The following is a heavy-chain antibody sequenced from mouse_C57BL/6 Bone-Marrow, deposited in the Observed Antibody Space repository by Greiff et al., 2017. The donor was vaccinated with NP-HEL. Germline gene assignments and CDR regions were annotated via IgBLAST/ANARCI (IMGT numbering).Heavy chain of an antibody. V-gene: IGHV1-5*01. CDR1: GYTFTSYW. Sequence: EVQLQQSGTVLARPGASVKMSCKTSGYTFTSYWMHWVKQRPGQGLEWIGAIYPGNGDTSYNQKFKGKATLTAVTSASTAYMELSSLTNEDSAVYYCTRGPYLFAYWGQGTLVTVSA. J-gene: IGHJ3*01. D-gene: IGHD5-5*01. CDR2: IYPGNGDT. CDR3: TRGPYLFAY.